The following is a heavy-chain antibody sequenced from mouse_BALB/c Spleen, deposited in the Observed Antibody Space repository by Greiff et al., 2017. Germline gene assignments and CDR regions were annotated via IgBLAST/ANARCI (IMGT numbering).Heavy chain of an antibody. CDR2: INPSSGYT. CDR1: GYTFTSYT. Sequence: VQLQQSGAELARPGASVKMSCKASGYTFTSYTMHWVKQRPGQGLEWIGYINPSSGYTNYNQKFKDKATLTADKSSSTAYMQLSSLTSEDSAVYYCARGQPGLRRTGHAMDYWGQGTSVTVSS. V-gene: IGHV1-4*01. J-gene: IGHJ4*01. CDR3: ARGQPGLRRTGHAMDY. D-gene: IGHD2-2*01.